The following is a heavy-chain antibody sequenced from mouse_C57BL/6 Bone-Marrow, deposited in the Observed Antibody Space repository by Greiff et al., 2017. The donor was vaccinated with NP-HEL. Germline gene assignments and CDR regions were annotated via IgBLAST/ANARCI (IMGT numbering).Heavy chain of an antibody. CDR2: INPNNGGT. V-gene: IGHV1-26*01. J-gene: IGHJ2*01. CDR1: GYTFTDYY. Sequence: VQLQQSGPELVKPGASVKISCKASGYTFTDYYMNWVKQSHGKSLEWIGDINPNNGGTSYNQKFKGKATLTVDKSSSTAYMELRSLTSEDSAVYYCAREKVTTVEKGGYWGQGTTLTVSS. CDR3: AREKVTTVEKGGY. D-gene: IGHD1-1*01.